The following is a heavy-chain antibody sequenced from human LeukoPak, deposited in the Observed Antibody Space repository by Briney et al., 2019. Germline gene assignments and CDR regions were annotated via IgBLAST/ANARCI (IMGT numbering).Heavy chain of an antibody. Sequence: ASVKVSCKASGYTFTSYDINWVRQVTGQGLEWMGWMNPNSGNTGYAQKFQGRVTMTRNTSISTAYMELSSLRSEDTAVYYCARGPLAAPPYYYYYYMDVWGKGTTVTVSS. J-gene: IGHJ6*03. CDR1: GYTFTSYD. V-gene: IGHV1-8*01. CDR2: MNPNSGNT. CDR3: ARGPLAAPPYYYYYYMDV. D-gene: IGHD6-6*01.